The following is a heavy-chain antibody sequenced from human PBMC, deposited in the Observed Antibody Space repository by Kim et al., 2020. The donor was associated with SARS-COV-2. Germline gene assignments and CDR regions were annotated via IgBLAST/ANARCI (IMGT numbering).Heavy chain of an antibody. Sequence: GGSLRLSCAASGFTFSSYGMHWVRQAPGKGLEWVAVIWYDGSNKYYADSVKGRLTISRDNSKNTLYLQMNSLRAEDTAVYYCARNQLLSNWFDPWGQGTLVTVSS. CDR2: IWYDGSNK. D-gene: IGHD2-2*01. V-gene: IGHV3-33*01. CDR1: GFTFSSYG. CDR3: ARNQLLSNWFDP. J-gene: IGHJ5*02.